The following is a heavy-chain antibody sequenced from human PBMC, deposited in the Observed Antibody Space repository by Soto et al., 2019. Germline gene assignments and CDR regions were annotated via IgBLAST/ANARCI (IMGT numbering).Heavy chain of an antibody. CDR3: ASSLWEAADYDYFYYGMDV. CDR2: ISAYNGNT. V-gene: IGHV1-18*04. Sequence: ASVKVSCKASGYTFTSYGISWVRQAPGQGLEWMGWISAYNGNTNYAQKLQGRVTMTTDTPTSTAYMELRSLRSEDTAVYYCASSLWEAADYDYFYYGMDVWGQGTTVTVSS. CDR1: GYTFTSYG. D-gene: IGHD1-26*01. J-gene: IGHJ6*02.